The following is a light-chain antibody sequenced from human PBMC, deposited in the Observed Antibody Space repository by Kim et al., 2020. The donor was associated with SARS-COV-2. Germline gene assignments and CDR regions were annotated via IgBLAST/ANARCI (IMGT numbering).Light chain of an antibody. J-gene: IGKJ4*01. V-gene: IGKV1-33*01. Sequence: ASVGDRVTITCQASQDISIYLNWYQQKPGRAPDLLIYDASSLETGVPPRFSGSGSGTDFTFTITSLQPEDIATYYCQQSHNLPLTFGGGTKVDFK. CDR2: DAS. CDR3: QQSHNLPLT. CDR1: QDISIY.